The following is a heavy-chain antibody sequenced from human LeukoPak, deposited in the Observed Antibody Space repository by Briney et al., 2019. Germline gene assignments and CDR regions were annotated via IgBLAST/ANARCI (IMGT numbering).Heavy chain of an antibody. Sequence: PGGSLRLSCAASGFTFDDYGMSWVRQAPGKGLEWVSCINWNGGSTGYADSVKGRFTISRDNAKNSLYLQMNSLRVEDTALYYCAKGPSSSWYTSWFDPWGQGTLVTVSS. D-gene: IGHD6-13*01. CDR3: AKGPSSSWYTSWFDP. CDR2: INWNGGST. CDR1: GFTFDDYG. V-gene: IGHV3-20*04. J-gene: IGHJ5*02.